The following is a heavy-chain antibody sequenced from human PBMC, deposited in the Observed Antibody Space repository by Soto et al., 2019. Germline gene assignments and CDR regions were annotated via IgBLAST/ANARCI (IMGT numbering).Heavy chain of an antibody. CDR1: GGSFSGYY. V-gene: IGHV4-34*01. Sequence: ASETLSLTXAVYGGSFSGYYWSWIRQPPGKGLEWIGEINHSGSTNYNPSLKSRVTISVDTSKNQFSLKLSSVTAADTAVYYCASDGYNSSYWGQGTLVTVSS. D-gene: IGHD5-12*01. CDR3: ASDGYNSSY. CDR2: INHSGST. J-gene: IGHJ4*02.